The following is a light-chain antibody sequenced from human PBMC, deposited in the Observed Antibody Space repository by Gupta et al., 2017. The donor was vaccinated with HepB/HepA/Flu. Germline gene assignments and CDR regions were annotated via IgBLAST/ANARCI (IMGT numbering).Light chain of an antibody. J-gene: IGKJ5*01. CDR3: QQRSHT. CDR2: DAS. Sequence: EIVLTQSPATLSLSPGERATLSCRASQSVSSYLAWYQQKPGQAPRLLIYDASNRATGIPARFSGSGSGTDFTLTLSSLEPEDFAVYDCQQRSHTFGQGTRLDIK. CDR1: QSVSSY. V-gene: IGKV3-11*01.